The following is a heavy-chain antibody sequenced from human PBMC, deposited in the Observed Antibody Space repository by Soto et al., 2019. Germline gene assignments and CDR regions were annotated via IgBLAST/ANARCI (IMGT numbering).Heavy chain of an antibody. V-gene: IGHV3-7*01. CDR1: GFTFSIYW. CDR2: IKQDGSEK. Sequence: EVQLVESGGGLVQPGGSLRLSCAASGFTFSIYWISWVRQAPGKGLEWVANIKQDGSEKYYVDSVKGRFTISRDNAKNSLYLQMNSLRAEDTAVYYCARTYGDYGYFDYWGQGTLVTVSS. CDR3: ARTYGDYGYFDY. J-gene: IGHJ4*02. D-gene: IGHD4-17*01.